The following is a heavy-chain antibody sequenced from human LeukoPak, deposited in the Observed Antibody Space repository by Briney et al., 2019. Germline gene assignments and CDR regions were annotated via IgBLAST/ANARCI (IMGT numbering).Heavy chain of an antibody. J-gene: IGHJ3*02. V-gene: IGHV3-21*01. CDR1: GFTFSSYS. D-gene: IGHD4-17*01. CDR2: ISSSSSYI. CDR3: ARIPGYGDFDAFDI. Sequence: GGPLRLSCAASGFTFSSYSMNWVRQAPGKGLEWVSSISSSSSYIYYADSVKGRFTISRDNAKNSLYLQMNSLRAEDTALYYCARIPGYGDFDAFDIWGQGTMVTVSS.